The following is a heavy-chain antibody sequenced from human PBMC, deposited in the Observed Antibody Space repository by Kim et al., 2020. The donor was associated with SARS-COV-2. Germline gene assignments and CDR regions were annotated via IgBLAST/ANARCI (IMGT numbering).Heavy chain of an antibody. CDR2: ISYDGSNK. Sequence: GGSLRLSCAASGFTFSSYGMHWVRQAPGKGLEWVAVISYDGSNKYYADSVKGRFTISRDNSKNTLYLQMNSLRAEDTAVYYCARERGTDAFDIWGQGTMVTVSS. CDR1: GFTFSSYG. CDR3: ARERGTDAFDI. D-gene: IGHD3-16*01. V-gene: IGHV3-33*05. J-gene: IGHJ3*02.